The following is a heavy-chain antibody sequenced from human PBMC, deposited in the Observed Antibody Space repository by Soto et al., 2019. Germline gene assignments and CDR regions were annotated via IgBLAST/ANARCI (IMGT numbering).Heavy chain of an antibody. J-gene: IGHJ5*02. Sequence: QVHLEESGPGLVRPSGNLSLTCTVSGVPISSYDWWTWVRQTPGKGMEWIGEIYHNGRTNYNPSLKSRVSLSIDKSKHQFSLNPQSLTAADTAVYYCARGTLIGSSTRNWFDPWGQGAQVTVSS. V-gene: IGHV4-4*02. CDR2: IYHNGRT. CDR1: GVPISSYDW. D-gene: IGHD3-10*01. CDR3: ARGTLIGSSTRNWFDP.